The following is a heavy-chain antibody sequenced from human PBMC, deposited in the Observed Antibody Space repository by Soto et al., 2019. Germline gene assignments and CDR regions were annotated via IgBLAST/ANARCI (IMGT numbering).Heavy chain of an antibody. D-gene: IGHD7-27*01. CDR1: GFTFRTYT. J-gene: IGHJ4*02. CDR3: TKEIRPDGHWDFDY. CDR2: INGGDGDT. V-gene: IGHV3-23*01. Sequence: EVQLLESGGGLVQPGGSLRLSCAASGFTFRTYTMNWVRQTPGKGLEWVSAINGGDGDTYYADSVKGRFTISRDNSKNTLFLQMNSLRAEDTAVYYCTKEIRPDGHWDFDYWGQGTPVTVSS.